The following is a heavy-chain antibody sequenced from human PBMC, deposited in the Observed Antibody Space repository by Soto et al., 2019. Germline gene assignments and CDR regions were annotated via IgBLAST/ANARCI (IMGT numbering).Heavy chain of an antibody. Sequence: GGSLRLSCAASGFSFSSYSMSWVRQAPGKGLEWVSYISSISSTIYYADSVKGRFTISRDNAKNSLYLQMNGLRAEDTAVYYCARAVPTASGGRSCYLGYLGHGTLVTVSS. J-gene: IGHJ4*01. D-gene: IGHD2-15*01. CDR2: ISSISSTI. CDR1: GFSFSSYS. CDR3: ARAVPTASGGRSCYLGY. V-gene: IGHV3-48*01.